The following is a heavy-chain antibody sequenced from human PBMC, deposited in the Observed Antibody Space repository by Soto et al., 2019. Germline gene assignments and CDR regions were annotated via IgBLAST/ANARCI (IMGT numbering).Heavy chain of an antibody. V-gene: IGHV4-59*01. J-gene: IGHJ5*02. Sequence: QVQLQESGPGLVKPSETLSLTCTVSGGSISRYYWSWIRQPPGKGLEWIGYIYDSGTTHYNPSLESRVTISVDTSKNQFSLMLNSVTAADTAMYFCTRVTESTLDPWGQGTLVTVSS. D-gene: IGHD3-10*01. CDR2: IYDSGTT. CDR1: GGSISRYY. CDR3: TRVTESTLDP.